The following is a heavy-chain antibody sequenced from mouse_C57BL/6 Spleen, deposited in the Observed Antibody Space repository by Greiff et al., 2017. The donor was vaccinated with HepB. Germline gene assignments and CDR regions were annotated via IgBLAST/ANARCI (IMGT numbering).Heavy chain of an antibody. CDR3: ARRGVYYDYDWFAY. Sequence: QVQLQQPGAELVRPGSSVKLSCKASGYTFTSYWMHWVKQRPIQGLEWIGNIDPSDSETHYNQKFKDKATLTVDKSSSTAYMQLSSLTSEDSAVYYGARRGVYYDYDWFAYWGQGTLVTVSA. CDR1: GYTFTSYW. CDR2: IDPSDSET. J-gene: IGHJ3*01. D-gene: IGHD2-4*01. V-gene: IGHV1-52*01.